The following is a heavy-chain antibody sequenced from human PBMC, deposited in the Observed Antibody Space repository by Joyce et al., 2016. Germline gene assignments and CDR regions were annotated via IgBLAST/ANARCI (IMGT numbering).Heavy chain of an antibody. Sequence: EVQLVESGGGLVQPGGSLRLSCLVSGSTFNNLGIHWVRQAPGKGLVWVSGSKEDGMSTFYADSVEVRFNLSRDDARNTVYLQLISLRAEDTALYYCAGVFDYWGQGTLVTVSS. J-gene: IGHJ4*02. CDR1: GSTFNNLG. V-gene: IGHV3-74*01. CDR2: SKEDGMST. CDR3: AGVFDY.